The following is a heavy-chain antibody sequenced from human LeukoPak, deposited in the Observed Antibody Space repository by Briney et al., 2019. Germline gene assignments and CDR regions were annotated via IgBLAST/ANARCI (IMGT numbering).Heavy chain of an antibody. CDR2: INHSGST. CDR3: ARAQWELRLGWFDP. CDR1: GGSISSSGYY. V-gene: IGHV4-39*07. J-gene: IGHJ5*02. Sequence: SETLSLTCTVSGGSISSSGYYWSWIRQPPGKGLEWIGEINHSGSTNYNPSLKSRVTISVDTSKNQFSLKLSSVTAADTAVYYCARAQWELRLGWFDPWGQGTLVTVSS. D-gene: IGHD1-26*01.